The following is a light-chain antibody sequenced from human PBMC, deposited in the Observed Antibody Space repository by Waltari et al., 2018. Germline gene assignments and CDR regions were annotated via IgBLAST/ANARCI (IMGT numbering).Light chain of an antibody. CDR3: QQYNTYPWT. CDR2: RAS. V-gene: IGKV1-5*03. CDR1: QNINSW. J-gene: IGKJ1*01. Sequence: DIQMTQSPSTLSASVGDRVTITCRASQNINSWLAWYQQKPGKAPELLISRASSLESGVPSRFSGSGSGTEFTLTISSLQPDDFTTYYCQQYNTYPWTFGQGTKVDI.